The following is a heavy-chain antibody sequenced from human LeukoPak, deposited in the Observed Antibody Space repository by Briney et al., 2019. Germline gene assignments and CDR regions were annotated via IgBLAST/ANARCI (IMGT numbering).Heavy chain of an antibody. J-gene: IGHJ4*02. D-gene: IGHD2-2*01. CDR3: AKGRFMPDY. CDR1: GFTFSSYA. CDR2: ISYSGDNT. Sequence: GGSLRLSCAASGFTFSSYAMTWVRQAPGKGLEWVSTISYSGDNTFYADSVKGRFTISRDNSKNTLYLQMNSLGAENTAVYYCAKGRFMPDYWGQGTLVTVSS. V-gene: IGHV3-23*01.